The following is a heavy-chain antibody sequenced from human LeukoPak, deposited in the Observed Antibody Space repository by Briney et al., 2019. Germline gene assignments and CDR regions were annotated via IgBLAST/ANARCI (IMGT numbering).Heavy chain of an antibody. CDR3: ASSPTPWYGFDP. Sequence: SGTLSLTCAVSGASISSRFWWSWVRQPPGKGLEWIGQVHNSGYTKYNTSLKSRVTISVDRFKNHFSLELSSVTAADTAVYYCASSPTPWYGFDPWGQGTLVTVSS. D-gene: IGHD6-13*01. V-gene: IGHV4-4*02. J-gene: IGHJ5*02. CDR1: GASISSRFW. CDR2: VHNSGYT.